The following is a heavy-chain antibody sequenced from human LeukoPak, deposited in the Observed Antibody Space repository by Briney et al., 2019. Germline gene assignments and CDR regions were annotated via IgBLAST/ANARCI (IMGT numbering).Heavy chain of an antibody. CDR2: INNSGST. J-gene: IGHJ3*02. V-gene: IGHV4-4*07. D-gene: IGHD3-10*01. Sequence: PSETLSLTCTVSAGSISSYYLRWIRQPAGKGLEWIGRINNSGSTNYHPPLKSRVTMSVDTSKNQFSLKLSSVTAADTAVYYCACEDYYYVSGSYYVPFQADAFDIWGQGTMVTVSS. CDR1: AGSISSYY. CDR3: ACEDYYYVSGSYYVPFQADAFDI.